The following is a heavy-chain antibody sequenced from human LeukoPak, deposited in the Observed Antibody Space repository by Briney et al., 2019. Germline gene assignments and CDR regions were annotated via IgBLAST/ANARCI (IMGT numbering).Heavy chain of an antibody. V-gene: IGHV4-31*03. CDR3: ARDWFYSSSYAHYYYGMDV. Sequence: SETLSLTCTVSGGSISSGGYYWSWIRQHPGKGLEWIGYIYYSGSTYYNPSLKGRVTISVDTSKNQFSLKLSSVTAADTAVYYCARDWFYSSSYAHYYYGMDVWGQGTTVTVSS. D-gene: IGHD6-6*01. CDR1: GGSISSGGYY. J-gene: IGHJ6*02. CDR2: IYYSGST.